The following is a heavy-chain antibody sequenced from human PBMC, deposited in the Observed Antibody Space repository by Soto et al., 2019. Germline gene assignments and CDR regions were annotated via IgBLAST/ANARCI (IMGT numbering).Heavy chain of an antibody. CDR1: GFTFSSYG. Sequence: QVQLVESGGGVVQPGRSLRLSCAASGFTFSSYGMHWVRQAPGKGLEWVAVISYDGSNKYYADSVKGRFTISRDNSKNTLYLQMNSLRSEATAVYYFAKTYYYDSSGYCGMAVWGQGTTVTVSS. CDR2: ISYDGSNK. D-gene: IGHD3-22*01. CDR3: AKTYYYDSSGYCGMAV. V-gene: IGHV3-30*18. J-gene: IGHJ6*02.